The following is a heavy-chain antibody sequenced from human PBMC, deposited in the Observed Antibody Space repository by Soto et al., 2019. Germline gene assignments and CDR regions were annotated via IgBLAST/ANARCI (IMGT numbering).Heavy chain of an antibody. Sequence: QLQLQESGPGLVKPSETLSLTCTVSGGSISSSSYYWGWIRQPPGKGLEWIGSIYYSGSTYYNPSLKSRVTISLDTSQNQFSLTLSSVTAADTAVYYCARSTIVGSWFGPWGQGTLVTVSS. CDR2: IYYSGST. J-gene: IGHJ5*02. D-gene: IGHD3-22*01. V-gene: IGHV4-39*01. CDR1: GGSISSSSYY. CDR3: ARSTIVGSWFGP.